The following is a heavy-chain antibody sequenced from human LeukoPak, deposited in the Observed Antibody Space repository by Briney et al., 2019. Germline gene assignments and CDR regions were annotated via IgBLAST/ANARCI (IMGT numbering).Heavy chain of an antibody. CDR3: ARDRVLDY. D-gene: IGHD3-3*01. V-gene: IGHV3-74*01. CDR1: GFTFSSYW. J-gene: IGHJ4*02. Sequence: RTGGSLLLSCAASGFTFSSYWMHWVRQAPGKGLVWVSRIKSDGSSTTYADSVKGRFTISRDNAKNTLYLQMNSLRAEDTAVYYCARDRVLDYWGQGTLVTVSS. CDR2: IKSDGSST.